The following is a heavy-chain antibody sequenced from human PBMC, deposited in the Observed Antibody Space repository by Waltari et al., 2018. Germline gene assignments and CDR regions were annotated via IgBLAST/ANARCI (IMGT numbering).Heavy chain of an antibody. CDR3: TRDLTYCYDIDR. CDR2: INRISRMI. J-gene: IGHJ6*03. D-gene: IGHD3-9*01. Sequence: EVQLVESGGGLIQPGGSLRLSCAASGFSFNKYSMDWVRQSPGKGLEWVSYINRISRMIYYADSVQGRFTVSRDNAKNLLYLQMNSLRVEDTAVYYCTRDLTYCYDIDRWGQGTTVTVSS. CDR1: GFSFNKYS. V-gene: IGHV3-48*01.